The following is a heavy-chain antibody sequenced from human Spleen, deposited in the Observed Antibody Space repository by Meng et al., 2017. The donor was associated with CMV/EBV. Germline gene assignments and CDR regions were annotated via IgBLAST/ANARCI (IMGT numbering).Heavy chain of an antibody. Sequence: GESLKISCAASGFTFSTYAMSWIRQAPGKGLECVSVVSRSSDRTYYAGSVKGRFTVSRDNSKSTLYLQMDSLRAEDTAVYYCAKDPRSGNYGGMVILDYWGQGTLVTVSS. D-gene: IGHD1-26*01. CDR3: AKDPRSGNYGGMVILDY. J-gene: IGHJ4*02. V-gene: IGHV3-23*01. CDR1: GFTFSTYA. CDR2: VSRSSDRT.